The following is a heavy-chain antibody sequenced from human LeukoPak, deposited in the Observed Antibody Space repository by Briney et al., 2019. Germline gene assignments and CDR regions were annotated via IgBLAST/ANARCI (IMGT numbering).Heavy chain of an antibody. V-gene: IGHV3-48*03. CDR2: IRSSGSPI. CDR3: ASLYGGNLYSGLDV. CDR1: GFTFSSYE. J-gene: IGHJ6*02. Sequence: GGSLRLSCAASGFTFSSYEMNWVRQAPGKGLEWLSYIRSSGSPIYYADSVKGRFTISRDNGKNSLYLQMDDPRAEDTAVYYCASLYGGNLYSGLDVWGQGTTVTVSS. D-gene: IGHD4-23*01.